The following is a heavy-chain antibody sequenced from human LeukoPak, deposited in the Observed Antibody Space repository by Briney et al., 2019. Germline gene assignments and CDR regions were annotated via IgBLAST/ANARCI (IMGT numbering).Heavy chain of an antibody. CDR2: MNPNSGNT. Sequence: ASVKVSCKASGYTFTSYDINWVRQATGQGLEWMGWMNPNSGNTGYAQKFQGRVTITRNTSISTAYMELSSLRSEDTAVYYCARGPDQLRKLGLYYFDYWGQGTLVTVSS. CDR1: GYTFTSYD. CDR3: ARGPDQLRKLGLYYFDY. J-gene: IGHJ4*02. D-gene: IGHD2-2*01. V-gene: IGHV1-8*03.